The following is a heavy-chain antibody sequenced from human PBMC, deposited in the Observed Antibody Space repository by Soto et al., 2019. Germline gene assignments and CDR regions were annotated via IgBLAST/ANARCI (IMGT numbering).Heavy chain of an antibody. J-gene: IGHJ6*02. Sequence: GGSLRLSCAASGFTFNNYGMHWVRQAPGKGLEWVVVISFDGRNTYYADSVKGRFTISRDNSKSTLYLQMNSLRAEDTALYYCAKGRSYYYYYGVDVWGQGTTVTVSS. V-gene: IGHV3-30*18. CDR3: AKGRSYYYYYGVDV. CDR1: GFTFNNYG. CDR2: ISFDGRNT.